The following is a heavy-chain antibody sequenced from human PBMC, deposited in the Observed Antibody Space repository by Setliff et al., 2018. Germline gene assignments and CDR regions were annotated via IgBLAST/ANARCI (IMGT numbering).Heavy chain of an antibody. CDR2: IRPVPRLT. J-gene: IGHJ4*02. V-gene: IGHV1-69*04. Sequence: GASVKVSCKASEDTFNRYAINWVRQAPGQGLEWMGTIRPVPRLTDYAEKFQGRVTFPADTSTRTAYMEVTSLSSDDTAVYYCATEKFPGDWGDYWGQGTLVTVSS. D-gene: IGHD7-27*01. CDR3: ATEKFPGDWGDY. CDR1: EDTFNRYA.